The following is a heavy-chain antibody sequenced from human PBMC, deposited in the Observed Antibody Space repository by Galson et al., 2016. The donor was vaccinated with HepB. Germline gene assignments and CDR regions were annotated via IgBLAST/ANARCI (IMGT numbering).Heavy chain of an antibody. Sequence: PALVKPTQTLTLTCTFSGFSLSSSGMSVTWIRQSPGKALEWLALIGWNDHKHYNTSLRTRLTLSKDTSKHQVVLTMTTMDPVDTGTYYGARTLVRTVQTPYSDYWGQGILVTVSS. V-gene: IGHV2-70*01. CDR1: GFSLSSSGMS. J-gene: IGHJ4*02. CDR3: ARTLVRTVQTPYSDY. CDR2: IGWNDHK. D-gene: IGHD4-23*01.